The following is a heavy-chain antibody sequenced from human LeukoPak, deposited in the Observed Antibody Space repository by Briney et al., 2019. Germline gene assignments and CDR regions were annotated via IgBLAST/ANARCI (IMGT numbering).Heavy chain of an antibody. CDR2: IYPGDSDA. CDR1: GYSFTSYW. D-gene: IGHD1-26*01. CDR3: ARRRDLYSGSYYPFDH. V-gene: IGHV5-51*01. Sequence: PGESLKISCKGSGYSFTSYWTGWVRQMPGKGLKWMGIIYPGDSDARYSPSFQGQVTISADKSISTAYLQWSSLKASDTAMYYCARRRDLYSGSYYPFDHWGQGTLVTVSS. J-gene: IGHJ4*02.